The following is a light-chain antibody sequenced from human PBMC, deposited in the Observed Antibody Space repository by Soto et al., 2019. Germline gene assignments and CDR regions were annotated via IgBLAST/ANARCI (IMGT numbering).Light chain of an antibody. Sequence: SPATLSVSPGERFTLSDRASKNLHSFLNWYQQRPGQAPRPLIYDGSKRAAGVPDRISGDGSGTDYTLTISSLEPEDFAVYYCQQRTRWPMPFGQGRRLE. V-gene: IGKV3-11*01. CDR1: KNLHSF. CDR3: QQRTRWPMP. J-gene: IGKJ5*01. CDR2: DGS.